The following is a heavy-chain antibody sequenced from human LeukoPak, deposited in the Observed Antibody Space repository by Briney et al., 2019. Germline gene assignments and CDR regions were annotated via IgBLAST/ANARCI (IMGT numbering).Heavy chain of an antibody. CDR3: ARNTDYYGSGTYGYFDR. CDR2: IYSGGTT. J-gene: IGHJ2*01. D-gene: IGHD3-10*01. V-gene: IGHV3-53*01. CDR1: GLTVSSTF. Sequence: GGSLRLSCAASGLTVSSTFMSWVRQAPGKGLEWVSIIYSGGTTHYPDSVKGRFTISRDNSKNTLYLQMDSLRVGDTAIYYCARNTDYYGSGTYGYFDRWGRGTLVTVSS.